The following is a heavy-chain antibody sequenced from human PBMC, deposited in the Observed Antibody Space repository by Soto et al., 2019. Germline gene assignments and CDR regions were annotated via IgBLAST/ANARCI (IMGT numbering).Heavy chain of an antibody. CDR3: AVKDCGSSWLLDFDY. D-gene: IGHD6-13*01. Sequence: EVQLLESGGGLVQPGGSLRLSCAASGFTFTNYAMSWVRQAPGKGLEWVSAISGSGGSSYYADSVKGRFTISRDNSKNTLYLQMNSLRAEDTAVYYCAVKDCGSSWLLDFDYWGQGTLVTVSS. V-gene: IGHV3-23*01. CDR2: ISGSGGSS. CDR1: GFTFTNYA. J-gene: IGHJ4*02.